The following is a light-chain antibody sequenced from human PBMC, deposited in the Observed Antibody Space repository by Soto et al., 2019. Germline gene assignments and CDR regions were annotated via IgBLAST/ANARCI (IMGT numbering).Light chain of an antibody. V-gene: IGLV2-14*01. CDR2: EVS. Sequence: SVLTQPASVSGSPGQSITISCTGTSSDVGGYNYVSWFQHHPGKAPKLIIYEVSYRPSGVSNRFSGSKSGDTASLTISGLQAEDEADYYCSSFTNTITRYAFGNGTKVTVL. CDR1: SSDVGGYNY. J-gene: IGLJ1*01. CDR3: SSFTNTITRYA.